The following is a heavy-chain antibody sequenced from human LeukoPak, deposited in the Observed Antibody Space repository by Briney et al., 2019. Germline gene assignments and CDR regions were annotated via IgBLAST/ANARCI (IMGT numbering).Heavy chain of an antibody. J-gene: IGHJ2*01. D-gene: IGHD6-6*01. V-gene: IGHV4-59*12. CDR1: GGSISNYF. CDR3: ARASHGWYFDL. Sequence: KSSETLSLTCTVPGGSISNYFWSWIRQPPGKGLECIGYIYYSGSTYYNPSLKSRVTISVDTSKNQFSLKLSSVTAADTAVYYCARASHGWYFDLWGRGTLVTVSS. CDR2: IYYSGST.